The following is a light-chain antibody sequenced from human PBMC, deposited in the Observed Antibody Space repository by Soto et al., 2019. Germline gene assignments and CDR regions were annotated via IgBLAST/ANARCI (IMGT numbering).Light chain of an antibody. Sequence: EIVLTQSPGTLSLSPGERATLSCRASQSVSSTYLAWYQQKPGQAPRLLIYDASTRAAGIPDRFSGSGSGTDFTLTISRLEAEDFAVYYCHQYASSPWTFGQGAKVEIQ. V-gene: IGKV3-20*01. CDR1: QSVSSTY. CDR3: HQYASSPWT. CDR2: DAS. J-gene: IGKJ1*01.